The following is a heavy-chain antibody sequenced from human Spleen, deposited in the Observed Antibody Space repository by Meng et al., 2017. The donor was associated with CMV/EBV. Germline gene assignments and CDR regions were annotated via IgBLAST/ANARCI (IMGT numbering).Heavy chain of an antibody. CDR2: IYPGDSDT. Sequence: GESLKISCKGSGYSFTSYWIGWVRQMPGKGLEWMGIIYPGDSDTRYSPSFQGQVTISADKSISTAYLQWSSLKASDTAMYYCARVDNWDDEGYYFDFWGRGTLVTVSS. V-gene: IGHV5-51*01. CDR3: ARVDNWDDEGYYFDF. CDR1: GYSFTSYW. D-gene: IGHD1-20*01. J-gene: IGHJ4*02.